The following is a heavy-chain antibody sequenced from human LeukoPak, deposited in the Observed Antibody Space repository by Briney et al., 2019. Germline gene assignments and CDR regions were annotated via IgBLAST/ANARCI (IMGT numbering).Heavy chain of an antibody. CDR2: ISGSGGSA. D-gene: IGHD3-10*01. CDR3: AKTVSGSYSYQGGDY. CDR1: GFTFSSYA. Sequence: GGSLRLSCAASGFTFSSYAMTWVRQAPGKGLEWVSAISGSGGSAYYADSVKGRFTISRDNSKNTLYLQMNSLRAEDTAVYYCAKTVSGSYSYQGGDYWGQGTLVTVSS. V-gene: IGHV3-23*01. J-gene: IGHJ4*02.